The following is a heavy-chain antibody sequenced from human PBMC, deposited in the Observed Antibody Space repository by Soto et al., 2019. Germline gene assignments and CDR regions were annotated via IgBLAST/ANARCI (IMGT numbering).Heavy chain of an antibody. J-gene: IGHJ4*02. CDR3: AKSPYCSSTSCYASDY. V-gene: IGHV1-69*05. D-gene: IGHD2-2*01. CDR1: GGTFSSYA. CDR2: IIPIFGTA. Sequence: SVKVSCKASGGTFSSYAISWVRQAPGQGLEWMGGIIPIFGTANYADSVKGRFTISRDNSKNTLYLQMNSLRAEDTAVYYCAKSPYCSSTSCYASDYWGQGTLVTVSS.